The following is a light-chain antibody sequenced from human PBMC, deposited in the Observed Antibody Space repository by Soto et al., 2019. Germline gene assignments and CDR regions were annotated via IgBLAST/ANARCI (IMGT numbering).Light chain of an antibody. CDR1: NIGSQT. J-gene: IGLJ2*01. V-gene: IGLV3-21*02. CDR3: QVWDSRIDHPRV. CDR2: DDN. Sequence: SYELTQPPSVSVAPGQTARITCGGNNIGSQTVHWYQQKPGQAPVLVVYDDNDRPSRIPERFSGSNSGNTATLTISRVEAGDEADYYCQVWDSRIDHPRVFGGGTKVTVL.